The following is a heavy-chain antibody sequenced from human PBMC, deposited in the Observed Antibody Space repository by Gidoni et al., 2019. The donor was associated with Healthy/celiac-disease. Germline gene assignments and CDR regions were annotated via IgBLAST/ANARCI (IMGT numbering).Heavy chain of an antibody. V-gene: IGHV1-24*01. D-gene: IGHD3-16*02. CDR2: FDPEDGET. CDR3: ATDGWLSFEKRVDNAFDI. CDR1: GYTLTEFS. Sequence: QVQLVQSGAEVKKPGASGKVSCQVSGYTLTEFSMHWVRPAPGKGLEWMGGFDPEDGETIYAQNFQGRVTMTEDTATVTAYIELSSLRSEDTSVYYCATDGWLSFEKRVDNAFDIWGQGTMVTVSS. J-gene: IGHJ3*02.